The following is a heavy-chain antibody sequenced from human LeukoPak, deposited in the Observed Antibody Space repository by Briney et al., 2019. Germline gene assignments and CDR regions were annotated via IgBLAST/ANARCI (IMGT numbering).Heavy chain of an antibody. CDR2: IYYSGST. Sequence: SETLSLTCTASGGSISSYYWSWIRQPPGKGLEWIGYIYYSGSTNYNPSLKSRVTISVDTSKNQFSLKLSSVTAADTAVYYCARGLRRATAYFDYWGQGTLVTVSS. CDR1: GGSISSYY. CDR3: ARGLRRATAYFDY. V-gene: IGHV4-59*01. D-gene: IGHD5-24*01. J-gene: IGHJ4*02.